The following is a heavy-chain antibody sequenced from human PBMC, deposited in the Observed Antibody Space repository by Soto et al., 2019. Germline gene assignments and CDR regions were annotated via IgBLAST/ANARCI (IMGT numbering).Heavy chain of an antibody. CDR3: ARDSSVGGTGVWWSLDT. D-gene: IGHD1-26*01. Sequence: SETLSLTCTVSGGSISSYYWSWIRQPPGKGLEWIGYISNSGSTNYNPSLQSRVTISVDTSKNQFSLKLTSVTAADTAVYYCARDSSVGGTGVWWSLDTWGQGNLVTVSS. V-gene: IGHV4-59*01. CDR2: ISNSGST. J-gene: IGHJ5*02. CDR1: GGSISSYY.